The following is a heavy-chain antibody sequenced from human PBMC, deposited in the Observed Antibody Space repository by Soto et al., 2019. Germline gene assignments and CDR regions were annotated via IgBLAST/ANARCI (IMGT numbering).Heavy chain of an antibody. D-gene: IGHD5-18*01. CDR3: AKDHSYGPDDYYGMDV. J-gene: IGHJ6*02. V-gene: IGHV3-30*18. CDR2: ISYDGSNK. Sequence: PGGSLRLSCAASGFTFSSYGMHWVRQAPGKGLEWVAVISYDGSNKYYADSVKGRFTISRDNSKNTLYLQMNSLRAEDTAVYYCAKDHSYGPDDYYGMDVWGQGTTVTVSS. CDR1: GFTFSSYG.